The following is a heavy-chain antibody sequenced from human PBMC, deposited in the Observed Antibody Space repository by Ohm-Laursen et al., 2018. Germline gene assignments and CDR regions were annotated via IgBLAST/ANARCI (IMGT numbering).Heavy chain of an antibody. V-gene: IGHV3-21*01. D-gene: IGHD4-17*01. J-gene: IGHJ2*01. Sequence: SLRLSCSASGFTFSSNTMNWVRQAPGEGLERVSSISSGSRYIHYADSVQGRFTLSRDDAKNSLYLQMNSLRAEDTALYYCARTTQYGEFIPWYFDLWGRGTLVTVSS. CDR1: GFTFSSNT. CDR3: ARTTQYGEFIPWYFDL. CDR2: ISSGSRYI.